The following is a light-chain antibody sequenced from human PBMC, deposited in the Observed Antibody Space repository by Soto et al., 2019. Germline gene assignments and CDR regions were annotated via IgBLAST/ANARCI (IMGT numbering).Light chain of an antibody. V-gene: IGKV3-15*01. Sequence: EIVMTQSPATLSVSPWERATLSCRASQSVSSNLAWYQQKPGQAPRLLIYGASTRATGIPARLSGSGSGTQFTLTISSMEPADFGVYYCQQYGSSHTFGQGTRLEIK. CDR2: GAS. CDR3: QQYGSSHT. CDR1: QSVSSN. J-gene: IGKJ5*01.